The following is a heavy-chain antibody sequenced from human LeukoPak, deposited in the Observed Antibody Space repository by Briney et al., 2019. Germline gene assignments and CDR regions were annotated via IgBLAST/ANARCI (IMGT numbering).Heavy chain of an antibody. V-gene: IGHV4-59*01. CDR2: IYYSGST. CDR1: GGSFSGYY. D-gene: IGHD2-15*01. J-gene: IGHJ3*02. Sequence: SETLSLTCAVYGGSFSGYYWSWIRQPPGKGLEWIGYIYYSGSTNYNPSLKSRVTISVDTSKNQFSLKLSSVTAADTAVYYCASQYVARDDAFDIWGQGTMVTVSS. CDR3: ASQYVARDDAFDI.